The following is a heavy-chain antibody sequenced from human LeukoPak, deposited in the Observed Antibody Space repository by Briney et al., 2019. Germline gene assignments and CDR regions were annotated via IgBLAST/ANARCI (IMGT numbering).Heavy chain of an antibody. CDR2: SDPEDGET. CDR1: GYTLTELS. V-gene: IGHV1-24*01. CDR3: ATATSGSYYAPFDY. D-gene: IGHD1-26*01. Sequence: ASVKVSCKVSGYTLTELSMHWVRQAPGKGLEWMGGSDPEDGETIYAQKFQGRVTMTEDTSTDTAYMELSSLRSEDTAVYYCATATSGSYYAPFDYWGQGTLVTVSS. J-gene: IGHJ4*02.